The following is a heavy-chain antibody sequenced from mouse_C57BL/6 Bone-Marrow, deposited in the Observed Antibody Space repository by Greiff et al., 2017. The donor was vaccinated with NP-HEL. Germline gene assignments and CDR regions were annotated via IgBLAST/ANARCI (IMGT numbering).Heavy chain of an antibody. CDR2: ISDGGSYT. Sequence: EVKVVESGGGLVKPGGSLKLSCAASGFTFSSYAMSWVRQTPEKRLEWVATISDGGSYTYYPDNVKGRFTISRDNAKNNLYLQMSHLKSEDTAMYYCARGGLFAYWGQGTLVTVSA. CDR1: GFTFSSYA. CDR3: ARGGLFAY. V-gene: IGHV5-4*03. J-gene: IGHJ3*01.